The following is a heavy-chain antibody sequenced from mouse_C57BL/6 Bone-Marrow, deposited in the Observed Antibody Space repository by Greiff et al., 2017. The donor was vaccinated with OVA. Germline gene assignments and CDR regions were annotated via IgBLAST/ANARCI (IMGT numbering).Heavy chain of an antibody. D-gene: IGHD1-1*01. Sequence: QVQLKQSGAELVRPGASVNLSCKASGYTLTDYYINWVKQRPGQGLEWIARIYPGSGNTYYNEKFKGKATLTAEKSSSTAYMQLSSLTSEDSAVYFCARGAYYYGSGAMDFWGQGTSVTVSS. V-gene: IGHV1-76*01. CDR1: GYTLTDYY. CDR2: IYPGSGNT. CDR3: ARGAYYYGSGAMDF. J-gene: IGHJ4*01.